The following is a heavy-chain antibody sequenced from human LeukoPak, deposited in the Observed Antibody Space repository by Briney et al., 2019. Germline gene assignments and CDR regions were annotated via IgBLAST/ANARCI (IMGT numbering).Heavy chain of an antibody. CDR3: ARVVPAAEYYFDY. CDR1: GGSISSGDYY. CDR2: IYYSGST. J-gene: IGHJ4*02. Sequence: SQTLSLTCTVSGGSISSGDYYWRWIRQPPGKGLEWIGYIYYSGSTYYNPSLKSRVTISVDTSKNQFSLKLSSVTAADTAVYYCARVVPAAEYYFDYWSQGTLVTVSS. V-gene: IGHV4-30-4*01. D-gene: IGHD2-2*01.